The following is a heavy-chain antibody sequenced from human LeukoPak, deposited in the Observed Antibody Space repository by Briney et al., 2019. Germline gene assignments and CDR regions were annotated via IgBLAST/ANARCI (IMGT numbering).Heavy chain of an antibody. Sequence: PGGSLRLSCAASGFTFRSYGMHWVRQAPGKGLEWVAIIRYDGTNKYYADSVKGRFTISRDNAKNTMYLQMNSLRAEDTAVYYCARETSGYYYKSYFDYWGQGTLVTVSS. CDR2: IRYDGTNK. D-gene: IGHD3-22*01. CDR3: ARETSGYYYKSYFDY. CDR1: GFTFRSYG. V-gene: IGHV3-30*02. J-gene: IGHJ4*02.